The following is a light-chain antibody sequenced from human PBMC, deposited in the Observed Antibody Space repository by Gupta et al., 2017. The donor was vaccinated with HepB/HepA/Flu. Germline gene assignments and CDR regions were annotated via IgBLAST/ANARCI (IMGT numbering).Light chain of an antibody. Sequence: DTQMTQSPSTLSPSVGDRVTITCRASQSISSWLAWYQQKPGKAPKLLIYKGSSLESGVPSRFSGSGSGTEFTLTISSLQPDDFATYYCQQDNNYPITFGQGTKLEIK. CDR1: QSISSW. V-gene: IGKV1-5*03. J-gene: IGKJ2*01. CDR2: KGS. CDR3: QQDNNYPIT.